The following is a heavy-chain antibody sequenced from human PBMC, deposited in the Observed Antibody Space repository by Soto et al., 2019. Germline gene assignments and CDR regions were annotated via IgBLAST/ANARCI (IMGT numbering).Heavy chain of an antibody. J-gene: IGHJ4*02. Sequence: PGGSLRLSCAASGFTFSSYGMHWVRQAPGKGLEWVAVISYDGSNKYYADSVKGRFTISRDNSKNTLYLQMNSLRAEDTAVYYCAKDPRYDSSGYSDYWGQGTLVTVSS. V-gene: IGHV3-30*18. CDR2: ISYDGSNK. D-gene: IGHD3-22*01. CDR3: AKDPRYDSSGYSDY. CDR1: GFTFSSYG.